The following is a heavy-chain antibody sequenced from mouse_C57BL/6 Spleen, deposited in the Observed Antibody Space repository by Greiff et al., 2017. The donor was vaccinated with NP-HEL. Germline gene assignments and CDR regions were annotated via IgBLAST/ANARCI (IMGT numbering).Heavy chain of an antibody. V-gene: IGHV1-43*01. CDR1: GYSFTGYY. CDR3: ARRGDDGYYDYYAMDY. D-gene: IGHD2-3*01. J-gene: IGHJ4*01. CDR2: INPSTGGT. Sequence: VQLQQSGPELVKPGASVKISCKASGYSFTGYYMHWVKQSSEKSLEWIGEINPSTGGTSYNQKFKGKATLTVDKSSSTAYMQLKSLTSEDSAVYYCARRGDDGYYDYYAMDYWGQGTSVTVSS.